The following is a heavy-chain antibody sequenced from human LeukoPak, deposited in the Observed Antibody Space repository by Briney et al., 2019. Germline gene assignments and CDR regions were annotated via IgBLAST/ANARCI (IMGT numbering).Heavy chain of an antibody. CDR3: AHRTVLYYYDNSAPLDY. J-gene: IGHJ4*02. Sequence: KGSGPTLVNPTQTLTLTCTFSGFSLSTSGVGVGWIRQPPGKALEWLALIYWNDDKRYSPFLKSRLSITKDTSKNQVVLTMTNMDPVDTATYYCAHRTVLYYYDNSAPLDYWGQGTLVTVSS. CDR1: GFSLSTSGVG. D-gene: IGHD3-22*01. V-gene: IGHV2-5*01. CDR2: IYWNDDK.